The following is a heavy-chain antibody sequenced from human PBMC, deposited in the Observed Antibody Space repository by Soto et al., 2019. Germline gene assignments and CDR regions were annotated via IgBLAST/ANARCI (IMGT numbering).Heavy chain of an antibody. Sequence: PSRTLSLTCAISGDSVSSNSAAWNWIRQYPSRGLEWLGRTYYRSKWYNDFAVSVKSRITINPDTSKNQFSLQLNSVTPEDTAVYYCARARSPWYGSHGMDVWGQGTTVTVSS. CDR2: TYYRSKWYN. CDR3: ARARSPWYGSHGMDV. D-gene: IGHD1-26*01. J-gene: IGHJ6*02. V-gene: IGHV6-1*01. CDR1: GDSVSSNSAA.